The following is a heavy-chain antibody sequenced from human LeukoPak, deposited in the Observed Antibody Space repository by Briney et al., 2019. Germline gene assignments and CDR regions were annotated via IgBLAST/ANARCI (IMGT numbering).Heavy chain of an antibody. D-gene: IGHD3-10*01. CDR1: GGTFSNYA. Sequence: EASVKVSCKASGGTFSNYAINWVRQAPGQGLEWMGRVFPIFGTPNYAQKFQGRVTFTADKSTSTAYMELGSLTSEDTAVYYCARDQGDDYWGQGTLVTVSS. V-gene: IGHV1-69*06. J-gene: IGHJ4*02. CDR3: ARDQGDDY. CDR2: VFPIFGTP.